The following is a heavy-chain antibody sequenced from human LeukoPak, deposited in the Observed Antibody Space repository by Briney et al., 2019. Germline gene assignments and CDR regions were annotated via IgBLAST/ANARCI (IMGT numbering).Heavy chain of an antibody. CDR1: GFTCSSYG. Sequence: GSLRLSCAASGFTCSSYGMSWVRQPPGKGLEWIGSIYHSGSTYYNPPLKSRVTISVDTSKNQFSLKLSSVTAADTALYYCAREVTEDAFDIWGQGTMVTVSS. V-gene: IGHV4-38-2*02. CDR2: IYHSGST. J-gene: IGHJ3*02. CDR3: AREVTEDAFDI. D-gene: IGHD4-23*01.